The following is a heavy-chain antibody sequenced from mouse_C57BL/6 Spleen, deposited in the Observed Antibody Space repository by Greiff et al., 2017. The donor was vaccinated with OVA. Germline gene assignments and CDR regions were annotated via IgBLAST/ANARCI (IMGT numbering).Heavy chain of an antibody. CDR1: GYTFTDYE. CDR3: TRGVYGNYPFAY. V-gene: IGHV1-15*01. Sequence: VQLQQSGAELVRPGASVTLSCKASGYTFTDYEMHWVKQTPVHGLEWIGAIDPETGGTAYNQKFKGKAILTADKSSSTAYMELRSLTSEDSAVYYCTRGVYGNYPFAYWGQGTLVTVSA. D-gene: IGHD2-1*01. CDR2: IDPETGGT. J-gene: IGHJ3*01.